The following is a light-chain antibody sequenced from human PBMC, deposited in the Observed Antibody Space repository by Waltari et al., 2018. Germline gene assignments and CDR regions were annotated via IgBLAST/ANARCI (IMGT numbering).Light chain of an antibody. V-gene: IGKV3-11*01. J-gene: IGKJ3*01. CDR2: DAS. Sequence: ELVLKQSPATRSLYPGERATLSCRASPSDSGYLAVYQQKPGQAPRLLIYDASNRATGIPARFSGSGSGTDFTLTISSLEPEDFAVYYCHHLTNWPEFTFGPGTKVDVK. CDR1: PSDSGY. CDR3: HHLTNWPEFT.